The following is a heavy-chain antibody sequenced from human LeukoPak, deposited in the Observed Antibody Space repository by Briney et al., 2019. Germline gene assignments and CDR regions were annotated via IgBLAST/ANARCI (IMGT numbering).Heavy chain of an antibody. CDR1: GYTFTSYY. Sequence: ASVKVSCKASGYTFTSYYMHWVRQAPGQGLEWMGIINPSGGSTTYAQKFQGRVTMTRDTSTSTVYMELSSLRSEDTAVYYCAREGIAVAGRVGWFDPWGQGTLVTVSS. CDR2: INPSGGST. CDR3: AREGIAVAGRVGWFDP. V-gene: IGHV1-46*01. D-gene: IGHD6-19*01. J-gene: IGHJ5*02.